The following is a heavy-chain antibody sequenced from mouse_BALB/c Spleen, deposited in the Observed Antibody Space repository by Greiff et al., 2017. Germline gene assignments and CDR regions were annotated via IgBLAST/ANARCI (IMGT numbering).Heavy chain of an antibody. J-gene: IGHJ3*01. D-gene: IGHD1-1*01. CDR3: ARGYYGSSSAWFAY. CDR2: ISYSGST. CDR1: GDSITSGY. Sequence: EVKVVESGPSLVKPSQTLSLTCSVTGDSITSGYWNWIRKFPGNKLEYMGYISYSGSTYYNPSLKSRISITRDTSKNQYYLQLNSVTTEDTATYYCARGYYGSSSAWFAYWGQGTLVTVSA. V-gene: IGHV3-8*02.